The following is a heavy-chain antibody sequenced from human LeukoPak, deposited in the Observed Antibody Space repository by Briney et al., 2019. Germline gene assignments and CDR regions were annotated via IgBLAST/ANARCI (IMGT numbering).Heavy chain of an antibody. CDR2: ISYSSSNI. Sequence: KAGGSLRLSCAASGFTFDYYNMNWVRQAPGKGLEWVSSISYSSSNIYYADSVKGRFTISGDNAKNSLYLQMNSLRVEDTAVYYCARDQVRAFDIWGQGTMVTVSS. J-gene: IGHJ3*02. V-gene: IGHV3-21*01. CDR3: ARDQVRAFDI. CDR1: GFTFDYYN.